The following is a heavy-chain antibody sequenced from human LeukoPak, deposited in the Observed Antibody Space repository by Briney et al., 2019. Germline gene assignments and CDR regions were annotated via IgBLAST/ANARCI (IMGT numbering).Heavy chain of an antibody. CDR2: IYTSGST. V-gene: IGHV4-4*07. D-gene: IGHD2-2*01. Sequence: SETLSLTCTVSGGSISSYYWSWIRRPAGKGLEWIGRIYTSGSTNYNPSLKSRVTMSVDTSKNQFSLKLSSVTAADTAVYYCARDGGVVPAAIWFDPWGQGTLVTVSS. CDR3: ARDGGVVPAAIWFDP. CDR1: GGSISSYY. J-gene: IGHJ5*02.